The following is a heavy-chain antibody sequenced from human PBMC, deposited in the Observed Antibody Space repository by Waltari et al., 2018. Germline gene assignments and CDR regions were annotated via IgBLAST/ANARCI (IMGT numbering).Heavy chain of an antibody. Sequence: QLHLQESGPGRVKPAATLSVTCTVSGHSTTSSDHLWAWIRQSPGTGLERIGSINCSGGPHYHPSLKSRVTISVDTSKNQFSLRLSSATAADTGVYYCARRVGIGDYFDYWGEGTLVTVSS. CDR3: ARRVGIGDYFDY. CDR1: GHSTTSSDHL. CDR2: INCSGGP. J-gene: IGHJ4*02. V-gene: IGHV4-39*01. D-gene: IGHD2-21*01.